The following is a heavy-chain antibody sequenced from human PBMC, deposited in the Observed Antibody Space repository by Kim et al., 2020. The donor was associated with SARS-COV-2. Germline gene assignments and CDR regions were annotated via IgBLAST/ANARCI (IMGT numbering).Heavy chain of an antibody. D-gene: IGHD1-1*01. J-gene: IGHJ6*02. V-gene: IGHV1-46*01. Sequence: YAQKFQGRVTMTRDTSTSTVYMELSSLRSEDTAVYYCARDGTGSNYGMDVWGQGTTVTVSS. CDR3: ARDGTGSNYGMDV.